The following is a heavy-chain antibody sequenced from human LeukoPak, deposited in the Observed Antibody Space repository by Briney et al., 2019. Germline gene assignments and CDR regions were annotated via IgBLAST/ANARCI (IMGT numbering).Heavy chain of an antibody. Sequence: GGSLRLSCAASEFAFSTYWMHWVRQAPGKVLVWVSLINSDGSSTSYADSVKGRFTISRDNAKNTLYLQMNSLRAEDMAVYYCARVSAGYYMDVWGKGTTVTVSS. V-gene: IGHV3-74*01. CDR3: ARVSAGYYMDV. J-gene: IGHJ6*03. CDR1: EFAFSTYW. CDR2: INSDGSST.